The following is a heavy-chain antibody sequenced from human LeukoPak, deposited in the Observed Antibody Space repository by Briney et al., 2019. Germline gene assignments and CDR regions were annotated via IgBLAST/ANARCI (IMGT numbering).Heavy chain of an antibody. CDR1: GGSISSYY. Sequence: SETLSLTCTVSGGSISSYYWSWIRQPPGKGLEWIGYIYYSGSTNYNPSLKSRVTISVDTSKNQFSLKLSSVTAADTAVYYCATGLGYSIFIDYWGQGTLVTVSS. V-gene: IGHV4-59*08. J-gene: IGHJ4*02. D-gene: IGHD6-13*01. CDR3: ATGLGYSIFIDY. CDR2: IYYSGST.